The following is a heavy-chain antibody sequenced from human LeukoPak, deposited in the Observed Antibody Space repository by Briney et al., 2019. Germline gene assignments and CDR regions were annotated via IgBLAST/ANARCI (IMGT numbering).Heavy chain of an antibody. D-gene: IGHD6-6*01. CDR1: GDTFTGYY. CDR3: ARAGSGLVARL. CDR2: IKPNNGDT. Sequence: ASVKVSCKASGDTFTGYYIHWVRQAPGQGLEWMGSIKPNNGDTNSAHNFQGRVTLTRATSISTAYMELSSLRPDDTAVYFCARAGSGLVARLWVQGTLVTVSS. J-gene: IGHJ4*02. V-gene: IGHV1-2*02.